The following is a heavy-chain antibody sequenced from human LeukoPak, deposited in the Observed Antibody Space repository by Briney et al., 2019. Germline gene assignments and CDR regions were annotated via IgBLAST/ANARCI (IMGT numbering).Heavy chain of an antibody. J-gene: IGHJ4*02. CDR3: AKDKGGSYYPAYFDY. CDR2: ISGSGGST. D-gene: IGHD1-26*01. CDR1: GFTFSSYA. V-gene: IGHV3-23*01. Sequence: GGSLRLSCAASGFTFSSYAMSWVRQAPGKGLEWVSAISGSGGSTYYADSVKGRFTISRDNSKNTLYLQMNSLRAEDTAVYYCAKDKGGSYYPAYFDYWGQGTLVTLSS.